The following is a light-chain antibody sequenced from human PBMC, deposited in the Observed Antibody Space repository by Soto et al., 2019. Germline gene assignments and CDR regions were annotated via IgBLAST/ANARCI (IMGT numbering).Light chain of an antibody. J-gene: IGLJ2*01. Sequence: QAVVTQPPSASGTPGQRITISCSGSSSNIGDNPVNWYQQLPGAAPKLLIYINDQRPSGVPDRFSGSKSGTSASLAISGLQPEDEADYYCAAWDDTLNGVLFGGGTKLTVL. CDR1: SSNIGDNP. CDR2: IND. CDR3: AAWDDTLNGVL. V-gene: IGLV1-44*01.